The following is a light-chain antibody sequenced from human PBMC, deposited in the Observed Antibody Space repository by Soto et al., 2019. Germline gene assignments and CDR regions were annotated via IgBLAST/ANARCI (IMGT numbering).Light chain of an antibody. CDR1: QGITTF. CDR2: GAS. J-gene: IGKJ1*01. Sequence: DIQMTQSPSVVSASVGDTVTVTCRASQGITTFLAWFRQRPGRVPERLIYGASSLQSGVPSRFSGRGSGTDFTLTISSLQPEDFATYYCQQTFSILPWTFGPGTKVETK. CDR3: QQTFSILPWT. V-gene: IGKV1-17*03.